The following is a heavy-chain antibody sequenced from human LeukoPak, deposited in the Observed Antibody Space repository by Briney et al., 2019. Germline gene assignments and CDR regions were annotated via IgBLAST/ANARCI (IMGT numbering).Heavy chain of an antibody. V-gene: IGHV3-33*01. Sequence: PGGSLRLSCAASXXTXXSYGXXXXXXAPXXGLEWVAVIWHDGNXXYXADSVKGRFLLSRDNSLNTLYLQMNGLRAEDTAVYXCARDSDYGDGFDYWGQGTLVTVSS. D-gene: IGHD4-17*01. CDR2: IWHDGNXX. CDR3: ARDSDYGDGFDY. CDR1: XXTXXSYG. J-gene: IGHJ4*02.